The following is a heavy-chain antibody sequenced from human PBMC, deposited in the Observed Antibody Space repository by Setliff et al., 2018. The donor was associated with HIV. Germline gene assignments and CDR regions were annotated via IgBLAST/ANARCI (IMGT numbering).Heavy chain of an antibody. D-gene: IGHD6-19*01. CDR3: VRDKWLVPDTFDI. CDR2: INSDGGST. Sequence: PGGSLRLSCAASGFTFSSYWMHWVRQAPEKGLVWVSRINSDGGSTGYVDSVKGRFTISRANAKNSLYLQMNSLRAEDMTLYYCVRDKWLVPDTFDIWGQGTMVTVSS. J-gene: IGHJ3*02. CDR1: GFTFSSYW. V-gene: IGHV3-74*01.